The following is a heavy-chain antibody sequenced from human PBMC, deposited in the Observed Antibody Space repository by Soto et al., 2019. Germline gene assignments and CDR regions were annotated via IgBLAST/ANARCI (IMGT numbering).Heavy chain of an antibody. CDR1: EFSFISYS. CDR2: ISGFGRDT. D-gene: IGHD2-8*01. V-gene: IGHV3-23*01. Sequence: PVVSLRLSCLCSEFSFISYSISWFLQAPGKGLEWVSAISGFGRDTYCADSVKCRFIISRDNSKNTLYLQMNSLRVDDTAVYYCAKERNRDPKIVHWGQGTMVTVSS. J-gene: IGHJ4*02. CDR3: AKERNRDPKIVH.